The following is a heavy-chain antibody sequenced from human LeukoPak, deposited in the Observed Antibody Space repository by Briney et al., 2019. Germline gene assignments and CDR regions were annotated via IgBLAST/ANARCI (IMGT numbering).Heavy chain of an antibody. V-gene: IGHV1-2*02. Sequence: ASVNVSCKASGYTFTGYYMHWVRQAPGQGLEWMGWINPNSGGTNYAQKFQDRVTMTRDTSISTAYMELSRLRSDDTAVYYCARDLMEWLQPTDYWGQGTLVTVSS. J-gene: IGHJ4*02. CDR3: ARDLMEWLQPTDY. CDR2: INPNSGGT. D-gene: IGHD5-24*01. CDR1: GYTFTGYY.